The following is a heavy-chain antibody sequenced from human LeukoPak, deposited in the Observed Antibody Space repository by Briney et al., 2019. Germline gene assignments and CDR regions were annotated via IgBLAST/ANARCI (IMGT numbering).Heavy chain of an antibody. D-gene: IGHD6-13*01. J-gene: IGHJ4*02. CDR3: AKDPLLSIAAAATGY. CDR1: GYTFTSYG. V-gene: IGHV1-18*01. Sequence: ASVTVSCTASGYTFTSYGISWVRQAPGQGLEWMGWISTYNGNTNYAQKLQGRVTMTTDTSTSTAYMELRSLRSDDTAVYYCAKDPLLSIAAAATGYWGQGTLVTVSS. CDR2: ISTYNGNT.